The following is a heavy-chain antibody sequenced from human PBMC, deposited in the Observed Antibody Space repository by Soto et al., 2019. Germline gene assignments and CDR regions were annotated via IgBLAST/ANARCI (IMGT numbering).Heavy chain of an antibody. D-gene: IGHD3-16*01. CDR3: ARDLGDTNYYFDY. V-gene: IGHV3-33*01. J-gene: IGHJ4*02. CDR1: GFTFSRYG. Sequence: QVQLVESGGGVVQPGRSLRLSCAASGFTFSRYGMHWVRQAPGKGLEWVAVIWYDGSKKYYADSVKGRFTISRDDSKNTLYLQMNSLRVEDTAVYCCARDLGDTNYYFDYWGQGSLVTVSS. CDR2: IWYDGSKK.